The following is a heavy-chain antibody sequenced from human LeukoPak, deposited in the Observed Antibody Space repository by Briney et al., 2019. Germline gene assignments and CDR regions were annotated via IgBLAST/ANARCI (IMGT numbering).Heavy chain of an antibody. CDR3: ARGLRTTVTTVFDY. D-gene: IGHD4-17*01. CDR1: GGSFSGYY. J-gene: IGHJ4*02. CDR2: INHSGST. V-gene: IGHV4-34*01. Sequence: SETLSLICAVYGGSFSGYYWSWIRQPPGKGLEWIGEINHSGSTNYNPSLKSRVTISVDTSKNQFSLKLSSVTAADTAVYYCARGLRTTVTTVFDYWGQGTLVTVSS.